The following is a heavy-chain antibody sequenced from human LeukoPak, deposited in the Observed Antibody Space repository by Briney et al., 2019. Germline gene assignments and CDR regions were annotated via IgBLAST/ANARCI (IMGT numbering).Heavy chain of an antibody. CDR3: ARVRWLQHFDY. V-gene: IGHV1-2*02. CDR2: VNPNSGGT. D-gene: IGHD5-24*01. CDR1: GYTFTVYY. J-gene: IGHJ4*02. Sequence: ASVKVSCKASGYTFTVYYMHWVRQAPGQGLEWMGWVNPNSGGTNYAQKFQGRVTMTRDTSISTAYMELSRLRSDDTAVYYCARVRWLQHFDYWGQGTLVTVSS.